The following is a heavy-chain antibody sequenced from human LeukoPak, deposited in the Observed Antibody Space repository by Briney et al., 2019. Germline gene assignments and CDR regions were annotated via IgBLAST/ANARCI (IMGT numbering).Heavy chain of an antibody. CDR1: GGSFSGYY. D-gene: IGHD2-15*01. J-gene: IGHJ4*02. CDR3: ARGRGYCSGGSCYRLDY. V-gene: IGHV4-34*01. CDR2: INHSGST. Sequence: SETLTLTCAVYGGSFSGYYWSWIRQPPGKGLEWIGEINHSGSTNYNPSLKSRVTISADKSNTQFSLQLSSVAAADTAVSYCARGRGYCSGGSCYRLDYWGQGTLVTVSS.